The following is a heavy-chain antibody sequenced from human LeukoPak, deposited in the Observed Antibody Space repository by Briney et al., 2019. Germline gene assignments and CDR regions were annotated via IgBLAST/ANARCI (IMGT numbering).Heavy chain of an antibody. J-gene: IGHJ4*02. V-gene: IGHV3-23*01. CDR3: AREQAGTSGWYTLDY. Sequence: GGSLRLSCAASGFTSSPYAMDWVRQAPGKGLQWVSAFSRRGTTHYADSVKGRFTISRDNSKNEVYLQMNSLRIDDTGIYYCAREQAGTSGWYTLDYWGQGTVVTVSS. CDR1: GFTSSPYA. CDR2: FSRRGTT. D-gene: IGHD6-13*01.